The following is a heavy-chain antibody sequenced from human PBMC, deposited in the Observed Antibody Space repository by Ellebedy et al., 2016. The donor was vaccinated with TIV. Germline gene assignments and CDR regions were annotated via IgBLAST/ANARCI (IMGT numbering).Heavy chain of an antibody. CDR1: GNSFASYW. CDR3: ARYEGATGTFDY. V-gene: IGHV5-51*01. J-gene: IGHJ4*02. D-gene: IGHD1-26*01. Sequence: ASVKVSCKGSGNSFASYWIAWVRQMPGKGLEWMGIIYPGDSDTRYSPSFQGQVTISADKSISTAYLQWSSLKASDTAMYYCARYEGATGTFDYWGQGTLVTVSS. CDR2: IYPGDSDT.